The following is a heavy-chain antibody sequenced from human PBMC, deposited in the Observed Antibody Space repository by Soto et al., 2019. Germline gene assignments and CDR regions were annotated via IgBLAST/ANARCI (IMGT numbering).Heavy chain of an antibody. D-gene: IGHD3-22*01. J-gene: IGHJ4*02. CDR1: GDFISSGGYY. V-gene: IGHV4-31*03. CDR3: ARTDSSGYYFVY. Sequence: TLSLTCTVSGDFISSGGYYWSWIRQLPGKGLEWIGYIYSSGSTYYNPSLKSRISISVDTSKNQFSLNLSSVTAADTAVYFCARTDSSGYYFVYWGQETLVPSPQ. CDR2: IYSSGST.